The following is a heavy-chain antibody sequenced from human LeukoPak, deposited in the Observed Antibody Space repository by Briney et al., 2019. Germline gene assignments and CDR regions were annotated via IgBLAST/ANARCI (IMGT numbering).Heavy chain of an antibody. CDR3: ARDIVVVPATSPNWFDP. V-gene: IGHV3-33*01. Sequence: GGSLRLSCAASGFTFSSYGMHWVRQAPGKGLEWVAVIWYDGSNKYYADSVRGRFTISRDNSKNTLYLQMNSLRAEDTAVYYCARDIVVVPATSPNWFDPWGQGTLVTVSS. CDR1: GFTFSSYG. J-gene: IGHJ5*02. D-gene: IGHD2-2*01. CDR2: IWYDGSNK.